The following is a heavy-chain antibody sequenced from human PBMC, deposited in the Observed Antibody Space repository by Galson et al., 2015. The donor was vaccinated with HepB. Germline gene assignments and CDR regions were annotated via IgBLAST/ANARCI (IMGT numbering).Heavy chain of an antibody. CDR1: GGSISRDP. J-gene: IGHJ6*03. V-gene: IGHV4-4*07. CDR2: IHSSGSA. CDR3: ARDWVVADIWRFPEAKYSYYMDV. D-gene: IGHD2-15*01. Sequence: ETLSLTCSVSGGSISRDPWSWVRQPAGKRLEWIGRIHSSGSATYNPSLRSRVTMSLDTSKNQFSLELSSVTAADTAVYYCARDWVVADIWRFPEAKYSYYMDVWGKGTTVTVS.